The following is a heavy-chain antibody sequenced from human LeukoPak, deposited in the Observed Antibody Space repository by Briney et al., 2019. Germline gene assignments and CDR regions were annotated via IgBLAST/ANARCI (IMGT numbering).Heavy chain of an antibody. D-gene: IGHD3-9*01. Sequence: VGSLRLSCAASGFTFSIYEMSCVPQAPGKGLEWGSYIISSGSTIYYADSVKGRFTISRDNAKNSLYLQMNSLRAEDTAVYYCAGDYDILTGYYPDAFDIWGQGTMVTVSS. V-gene: IGHV3-48*03. CDR2: IISSGSTI. CDR3: AGDYDILTGYYPDAFDI. CDR1: GFTFSIYE. J-gene: IGHJ3*02.